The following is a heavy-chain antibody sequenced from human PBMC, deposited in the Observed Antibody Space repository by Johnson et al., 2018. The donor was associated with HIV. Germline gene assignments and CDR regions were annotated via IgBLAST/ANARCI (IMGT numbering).Heavy chain of an antibody. CDR1: GFTFSSYD. D-gene: IGHD4-17*01. CDR3: ARSTTVTETDAFDI. V-gene: IGHV3-13*01. J-gene: IGHJ3*02. CDR2: IGTAGDT. Sequence: VQLVESGGGLVQPGGSLRLSCAASGFTFSSYDMHWVRQATGKGLELVSAIGTAGDTYYPGSVKGRFTISRENAKNSLYLQMNSLRAGDTAVYYCARSTTVTETDAFDIWGQGTMVTVSS.